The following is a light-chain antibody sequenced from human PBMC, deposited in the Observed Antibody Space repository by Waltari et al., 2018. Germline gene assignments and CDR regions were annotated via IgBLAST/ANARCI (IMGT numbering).Light chain of an antibody. CDR2: DAS. CDR1: QNVSTY. J-gene: IGKJ4*01. V-gene: IGKV3-11*01. CDR3: QQRASWLT. Sequence: EIVLTQSPATLSLSPGERATLSCRASQNVSTYLAWYQQKPGQAPRLLMFDASKRATGTPSRFSGSGSVTEFTLTISSLEPEDFAVYYCQQRASWLTFGGGTRVEIK.